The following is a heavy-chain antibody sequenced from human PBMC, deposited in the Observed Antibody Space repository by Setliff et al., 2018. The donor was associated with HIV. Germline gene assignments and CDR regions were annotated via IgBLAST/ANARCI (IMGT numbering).Heavy chain of an antibody. J-gene: IGHJ6*02. CDR2: ISGSGGST. CDR1: GFTFSSYA. CDR3: AKGGYQLLGEPYYYYYGPDV. D-gene: IGHD2-2*01. Sequence: GGSLRLSCAASGFTFSSYAMSWVRQAPGKGLEWVSAISGSGGSTYYADSVKGRFTISRDNSKNTLYLQMNSLRAEDTAVYYCAKGGYQLLGEPYYYYYGPDVWGQGTTVTVSS. V-gene: IGHV3-23*01.